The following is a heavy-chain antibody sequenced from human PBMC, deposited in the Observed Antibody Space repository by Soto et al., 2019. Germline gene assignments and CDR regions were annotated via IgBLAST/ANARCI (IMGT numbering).Heavy chain of an antibody. Sequence: ASVKVSCKASGYTFTRYGISWVRQAPGQGLEWMGWISAYNGNTNYAQKLQGRVTMTTDTSTSTAYMELRSLRSDDTAVYYCARDLGYGGDDAFDIWGQGTMVTVSS. CDR2: ISAYNGNT. J-gene: IGHJ3*02. V-gene: IGHV1-18*01. CDR1: GYTFTRYG. CDR3: ARDLGYGGDDAFDI. D-gene: IGHD2-21*01.